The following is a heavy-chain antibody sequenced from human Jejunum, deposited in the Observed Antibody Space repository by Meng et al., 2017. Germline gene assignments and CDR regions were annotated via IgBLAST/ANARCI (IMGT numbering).Heavy chain of an antibody. CDR3: VRDWSGYTHEFDY. Sequence: EVQLVESGGGLVQPGGSLRLSCSVSGFTFSNYWMHWVRQAPGKGLVWVSRIDTAGSGTSYADSVKGRFTISRDNAENTLYLQINSLRAEDTAVYYCVRDWSGYTHEFDYWGLGTLVTVSS. J-gene: IGHJ4*02. D-gene: IGHD5-24*01. CDR2: IDTAGSGT. V-gene: IGHV3-74*01. CDR1: GFTFSNYW.